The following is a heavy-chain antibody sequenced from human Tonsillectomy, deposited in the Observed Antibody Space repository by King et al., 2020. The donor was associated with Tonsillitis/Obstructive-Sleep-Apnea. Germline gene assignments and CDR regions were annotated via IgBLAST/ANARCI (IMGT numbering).Heavy chain of an antibody. J-gene: IGHJ6*02. CDR3: AREGSNYVRGMDV. V-gene: IGHV3-7*03. CDR1: GFTFSSYW. D-gene: IGHD4-11*01. CDR2: IKQDGSEK. Sequence: VQLVESGRGLVQPGGSLRLSCAASGFTFSSYWMSWVRQAPGKGLEWVANIKQDGSEKYYVDSVKGRFTISRDNAKNSLYLQMNSLRAEDTAVYYCAREGSNYVRGMDVWGQGTTVTVSS.